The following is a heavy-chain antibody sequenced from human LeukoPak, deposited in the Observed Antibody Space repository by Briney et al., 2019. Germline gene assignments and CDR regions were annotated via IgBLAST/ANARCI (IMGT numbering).Heavy chain of an antibody. J-gene: IGHJ4*02. CDR1: GGSISGYY. V-gene: IGHV4-4*07. Sequence: ETSETLSLTCTVSGGSISGYYWRWIRQPAGEGLEWIGRIYSSGSTNYNPSLKSRVSMSVDTSNNQFSLNLSSVTAADTAVYYCARKRKGAYDFDCWGQGTLVTVSS. CDR3: ARKRKGAYDFDC. D-gene: IGHD3-16*01. CDR2: IYSSGST.